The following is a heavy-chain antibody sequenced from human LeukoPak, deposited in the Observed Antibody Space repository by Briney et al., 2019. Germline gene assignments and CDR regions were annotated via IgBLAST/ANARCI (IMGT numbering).Heavy chain of an antibody. J-gene: IGHJ4*02. V-gene: IGHV3-64*01. CDR2: ISSNGGST. CDR1: GFTFSSYA. D-gene: IGHD3/OR15-3a*01. Sequence: PGGSLRLSCAASGFTFSSYAMHWVRQAPGKGLEYVSAISSNGGSTYYANSVKGRFTISRDNSKNTLYLQMGSLRAEDMAVYYCARVEDYYFDYWGQGTLVTVSS. CDR3: ARVEDYYFDY.